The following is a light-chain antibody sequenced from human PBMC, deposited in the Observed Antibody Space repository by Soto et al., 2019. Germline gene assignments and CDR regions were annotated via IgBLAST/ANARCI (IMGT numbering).Light chain of an antibody. V-gene: IGLV2-14*01. J-gene: IGLJ1*01. Sequence: QSVLTQPASVSGSPGQSITISCTGTSSDVGGFNFVSWYQQHPGKAPKVVIYEVIKRPSGISNRFSGSKSDNTASLTISGLQAEDEAEYYCSSYRSGSILYVFGTGTKVTVL. CDR1: SSDVGGFNF. CDR2: EVI. CDR3: SSYRSGSILYV.